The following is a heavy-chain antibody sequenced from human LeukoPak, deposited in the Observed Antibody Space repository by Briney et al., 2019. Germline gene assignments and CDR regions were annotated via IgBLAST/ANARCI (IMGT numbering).Heavy chain of an antibody. Sequence: ASVKVSCKASGYTFTGYYMHWVRQAPGQGLEWMGWINPNSGGTNYAQKFQGRVTMTRDTSISTAYMELSRLRSDDTAVYYCARDPRYCSSTSCYLGWFDPWGQGTLVTVSS. V-gene: IGHV1-2*02. CDR1: GYTFTGYY. D-gene: IGHD2-2*01. J-gene: IGHJ5*02. CDR3: ARDPRYCSSTSCYLGWFDP. CDR2: INPNSGGT.